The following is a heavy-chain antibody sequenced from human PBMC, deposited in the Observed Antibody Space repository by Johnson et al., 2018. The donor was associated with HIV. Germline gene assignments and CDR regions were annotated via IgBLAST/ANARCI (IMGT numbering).Heavy chain of an antibody. CDR1: GFTVSSNH. V-gene: IGHV3-66*01. D-gene: IGHD6-13*01. CDR2: IYSGGST. J-gene: IGHJ3*02. Sequence: VQLVESGGGVVQPGESLRLSCAASGFTVSSNHMRWVRQAPGKGLEWVSVIYSGGSTYYADSVKGRFTISRDNSKNTLYLQMNSLRAEDTAIYYCAKEEGLAAAGTGEAFDIWGQGTMVTVSS. CDR3: AKEEGLAAAGTGEAFDI.